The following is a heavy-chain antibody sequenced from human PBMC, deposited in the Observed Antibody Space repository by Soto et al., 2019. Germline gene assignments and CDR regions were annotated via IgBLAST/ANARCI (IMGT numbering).Heavy chain of an antibody. V-gene: IGHV4-59*01. J-gene: IGHJ6*02. CDR3: ARDLWGYCGADCYPLDV. CDR1: GGSISRYY. CDR2: MYNTGST. Sequence: QVRLQESGPGRVKPSETLSLTCTVSGGSISRYYWRWIRQPPGKGLEWIGYMYNTGSTIYNPSLMSRVTISVDXSXNXXSLKLNSVTAADTAVYYCARDLWGYCGADCYPLDVWGQGTTVTVSS. D-gene: IGHD2-21*02.